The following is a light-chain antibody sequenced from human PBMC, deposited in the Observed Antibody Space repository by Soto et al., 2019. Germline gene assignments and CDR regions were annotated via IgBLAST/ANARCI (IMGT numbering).Light chain of an antibody. CDR1: QSVSSSY. Sequence: EIVLTQSPVTLSVSPGERATLSCRASQSVSSSYFAWYQQKPGQAPRLLIYAASRRASGIPDRFSGSGSGTDFTLTINRLEPEDFAVYYCQQYGALPYTFGQGTKVDIK. CDR3: QQYGALPYT. V-gene: IGKV3-20*01. CDR2: AAS. J-gene: IGKJ2*01.